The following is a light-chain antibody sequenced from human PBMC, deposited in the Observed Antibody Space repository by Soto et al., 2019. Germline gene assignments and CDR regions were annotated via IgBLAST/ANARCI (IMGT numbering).Light chain of an antibody. CDR1: QSLSSN. Sequence: EIVMTQAPATLSVSPWERATLSYRASQSLSSNLAWYQQKPGQAPTLLLYGASTRATGIPARFSGSGSGTEFTLTIRSLQPEHFEVYSGQQYNNWPPFFVPGTKVDIK. CDR2: GAS. V-gene: IGKV3-15*01. J-gene: IGKJ3*01. CDR3: QQYNNWPPF.